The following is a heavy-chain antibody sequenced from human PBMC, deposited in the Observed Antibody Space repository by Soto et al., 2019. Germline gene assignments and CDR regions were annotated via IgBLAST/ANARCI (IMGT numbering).Heavy chain of an antibody. CDR1: GGSISSTSFY. D-gene: IGHD1-1*01. Sequence: QLQLQESGPGLVKPSETLSLTCTVSGGSISSTSFYWGWIRQAPGKGLVWIGSIYYSGSIYYNPSLNSRLTVSVDTSENQFSLKLSSVTAADTAVYYCVRQERWVNWFDPWGQGSLVTVSS. CDR3: VRQERWVNWFDP. J-gene: IGHJ5*02. CDR2: IYYSGSI. V-gene: IGHV4-39*01.